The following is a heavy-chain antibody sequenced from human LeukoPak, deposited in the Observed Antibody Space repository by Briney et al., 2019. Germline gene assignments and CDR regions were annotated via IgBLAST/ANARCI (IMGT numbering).Heavy chain of an antibody. V-gene: IGHV1-2*02. D-gene: IGHD3-22*01. CDR3: ARGPPTRVVVITTGDFDY. Sequence: GASVKFSCKASGSTFTGYYIHWVRPAPGQGLEWMGWINPNSGVTKFAQKFQGRVTVTRDTSISTAYMEMRRLRPDDRAVYFCARGPPTRVVVITTGDFDYWGQGTLVTVSS. CDR2: INPNSGVT. CDR1: GSTFTGYY. J-gene: IGHJ4*02.